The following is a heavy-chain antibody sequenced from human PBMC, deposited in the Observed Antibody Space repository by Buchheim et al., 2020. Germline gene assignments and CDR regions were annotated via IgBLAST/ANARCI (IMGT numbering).Heavy chain of an antibody. CDR1: GFTFSSYW. V-gene: IGHV3-7*04. D-gene: IGHD5-18*01. CDR2: IKQDGSVI. J-gene: IGHJ4*02. Sequence: EVQLVESGGGLVQPGGSLRLSCAASGFTFSSYWMSWVRQAPGKGLEWVANIKQDGSVIYYVDSVKGRFTISRYHAQNSLYSPMNSLRAEDTAVYYCARWDTAMDFDYWGQGTL. CDR3: ARWDTAMDFDY.